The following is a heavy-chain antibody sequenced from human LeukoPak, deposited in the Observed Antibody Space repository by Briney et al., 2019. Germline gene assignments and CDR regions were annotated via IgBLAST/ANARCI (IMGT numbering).Heavy chain of an antibody. CDR2: ISYDGSNK. J-gene: IGHJ5*02. Sequence: GGSLRLSCAASGFTFSSYAMHWVRQAPGKGLEWVAVISYDGSNKYYADSVKGRFTISRDNSKNTLYLQMNSLRAEDTAVYYCARDSYSSSRYSYGGFDPWGQGTLVTVSS. CDR1: GFTFSSYA. CDR3: ARDSYSSSRYSYGGFDP. V-gene: IGHV3-30-3*01. D-gene: IGHD6-13*01.